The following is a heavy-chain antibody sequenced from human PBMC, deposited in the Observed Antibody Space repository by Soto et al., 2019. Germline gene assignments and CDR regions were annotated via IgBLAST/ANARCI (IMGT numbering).Heavy chain of an antibody. D-gene: IGHD5-18*01. CDR2: INPNSGGT. Sequence: ASVKVSCKASGYTFTGYYMHWVRQAPGQGLEWMGWINPNSGGTNYAQKFQGWVTMTRDTSISTAYMELSRLSSDDTAVYYCARVNSYGHYGMDVWGQGTTVTVSS. CDR1: GYTFTGYY. J-gene: IGHJ6*02. V-gene: IGHV1-2*04. CDR3: ARVNSYGHYGMDV.